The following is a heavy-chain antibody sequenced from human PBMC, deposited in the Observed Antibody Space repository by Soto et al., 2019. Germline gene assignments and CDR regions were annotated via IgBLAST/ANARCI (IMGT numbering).Heavy chain of an antibody. J-gene: IGHJ4*02. CDR1: GYTFTSYG. CDR2: ISAQNSKT. V-gene: IGHV1-18*04. D-gene: IGHD3-22*01. CDR3: ARRGYFHSGGYLSY. Sequence: QVQLVQSGAEVKKPGASVKVSCKASGYTFTSYGIAWVRHAPGQGREWMGWISAQNSKTTYSRKFQGRATLTTDTTTNTASMERRSLRTDSTAIYYSARRGYFHSGGYLSYWGQGTRVTVAP.